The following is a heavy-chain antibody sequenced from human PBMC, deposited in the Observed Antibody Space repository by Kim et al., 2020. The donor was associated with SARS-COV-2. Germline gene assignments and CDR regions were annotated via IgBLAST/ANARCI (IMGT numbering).Heavy chain of an antibody. D-gene: IGHD3-22*01. J-gene: IGHJ3*02. CDR2: IYPYDSAT. CDR3: ARRGSYDSSGLSAFDI. V-gene: IGHV5-51*01. Sequence: GESLKISCKGSGYTFTTYWIGWVRQMPGKGLEWMGIIYPYDSATRYSPSFQGQVTISVDESISSAYLQWSSLQASDTAMYYCARRGSYDSSGLSAFDIWGQGTMVTVS. CDR1: GYTFTTYW.